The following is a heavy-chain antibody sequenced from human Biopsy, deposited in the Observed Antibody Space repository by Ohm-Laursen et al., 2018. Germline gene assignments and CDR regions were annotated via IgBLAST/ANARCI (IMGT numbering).Heavy chain of an antibody. J-gene: IGHJ3*01. V-gene: IGHV3-9*01. D-gene: IGHD3-9*01. CDR1: GFKFDDYG. CDR2: ISWNSGSI. Sequence: RSLRLSCAASGFKFDDYGMNWVRQVPGKGLEWVSRISWNSGSIGYVDSVKGRFTISRDNAKNSLYLQMNSLKAEDTALYYCARGYYDIETGYHYDVFDFWGRGTLVTVSS. CDR3: ARGYYDIETGYHYDVFDF.